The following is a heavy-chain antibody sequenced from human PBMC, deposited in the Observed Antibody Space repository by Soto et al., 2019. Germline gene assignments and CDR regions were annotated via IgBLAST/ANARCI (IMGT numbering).Heavy chain of an antibody. V-gene: IGHV1-69*02. CDR2: IIPILGIA. CDR3: VSGYCSGGSCYQLDY. CDR1: GGTFSSYT. D-gene: IGHD2-15*01. Sequence: ASVKVSCKASGGTFSSYTISWVRQAPGQGLEWMGRIIPILGIANYAQKFQGRVTITADKSTSTAYMELSSLRSEDTAVYYCVSGYCSGGSCYQLDYWGQGTLVTVSS. J-gene: IGHJ4*02.